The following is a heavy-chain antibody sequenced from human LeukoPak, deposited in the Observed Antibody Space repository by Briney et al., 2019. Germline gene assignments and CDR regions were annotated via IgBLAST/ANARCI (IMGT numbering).Heavy chain of an antibody. D-gene: IGHD3-10*01. CDR1: GGSISSSSYY. CDR3: ARGQTWFGINWFDP. Sequence: PSETLSLTCTVSGGSISSSSYYWGWIRQPPGKGLEWIGSIYYSGSTYYNPSLKSRVTISVDTSKNQFSLKLSSVTAADTAVYYCARGQTWFGINWFDPWGQGTLVTVSS. J-gene: IGHJ5*02. V-gene: IGHV4-39*01. CDR2: IYYSGST.